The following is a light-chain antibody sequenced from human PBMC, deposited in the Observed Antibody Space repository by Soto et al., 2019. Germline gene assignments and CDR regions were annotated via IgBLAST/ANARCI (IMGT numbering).Light chain of an antibody. CDR3: QQYGSSPIT. Sequence: EIILTQSPATLSLSPGERATLSCGASQSVSSSYVAWYQHRPGLAPRLLIHDASSRATGIPDRFSGTKSGTDFTLTLRRLEPEDAAVYYCQQYGSSPITFGKGTRLESK. CDR1: QSVSSSY. V-gene: IGKV3D-20*01. CDR2: DAS. J-gene: IGKJ5*01.